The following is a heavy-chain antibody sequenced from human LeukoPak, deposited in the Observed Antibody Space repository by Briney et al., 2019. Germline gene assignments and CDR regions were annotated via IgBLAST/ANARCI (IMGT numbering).Heavy chain of an antibody. CDR3: ARGYCSSTSCYAGSHYYYMDV. CDR1: GGTFSSYA. CDR2: IIPIFGTA. D-gene: IGHD2-2*01. J-gene: IGHJ6*03. Sequence: ASVKVSCKASGGTFSSYAISWVRQAPGQGLEWMGGIIPIFGTANYAQKFQGRVTITADKSTSTAYMELSSLRSEDTAVYYCARGYCSSTSCYAGSHYYYMDVWGKGTTVTVSS. V-gene: IGHV1-69*06.